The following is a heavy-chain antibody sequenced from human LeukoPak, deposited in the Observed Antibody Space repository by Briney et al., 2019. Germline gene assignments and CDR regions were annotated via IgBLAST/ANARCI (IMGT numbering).Heavy chain of an antibody. CDR1: GGSINSSSYY. J-gene: IGHJ4*02. CDR2: IYYTGST. D-gene: IGHD6-19*01. Sequence: SETLSLTCAVSGGSINSSSYYWYWIRQSPEKGLEWIGSIYYTGSTYCNPSLKSRVTISVDTSKNQFSLKLSSVTAADTAVYYCARLYGSGFDYWGRGTLVTVSS. V-gene: IGHV4-39*01. CDR3: ARLYGSGFDY.